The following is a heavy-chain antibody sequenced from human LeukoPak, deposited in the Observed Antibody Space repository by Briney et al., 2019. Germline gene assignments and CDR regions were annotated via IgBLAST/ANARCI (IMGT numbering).Heavy chain of an antibody. CDR3: ARPNGDYDDAFDI. V-gene: IGHV4-38-2*01. CDR1: GYSISSGYY. Sequence: SETLSLTCAVSGYSISSGYYWGWIRQPPGKGLEWIGSIYHSGSTYYNPSLKSRVTISVDTSKNQSSLKLSSVPAADTAVYYCARPNGDYDDAFDIWGQGTMVTVSS. D-gene: IGHD4-17*01. CDR2: IYHSGST. J-gene: IGHJ3*02.